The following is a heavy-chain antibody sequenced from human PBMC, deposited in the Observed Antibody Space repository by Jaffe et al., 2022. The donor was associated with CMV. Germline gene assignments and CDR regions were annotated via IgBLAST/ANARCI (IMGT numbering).Heavy chain of an antibody. CDR2: MNPNSGNT. CDR1: GYTFTSYD. Sequence: QVQLVQSGAEVKKPGASVKVSCKASGYTFTSYDINWVRQATGQGLEWMGWMNPNSGNTGYAQKFQGRVTMTRNTSISTAYMELSSLRSEDTAVYYCARRQYYDFWSGYYPFSYYYYGMDVWGQGTTVTVSS. D-gene: IGHD3-3*01. V-gene: IGHV1-8*01. CDR3: ARRQYYDFWSGYYPFSYYYYGMDV. J-gene: IGHJ6*02.